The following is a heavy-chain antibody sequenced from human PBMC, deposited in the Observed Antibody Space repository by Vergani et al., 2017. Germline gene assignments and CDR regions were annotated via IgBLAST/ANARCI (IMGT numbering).Heavy chain of an antibody. CDR3: AKDFLAYCGGDCQGSFDY. CDR2: ISGSGGST. J-gene: IGHJ4*02. Sequence: EVQLVESGGGLVKPGGSLRLSCAASGFTFSSYAMSWVRQAPGKGLEWVSAISGSGGSTYYADSVKGRFTISRDNSKNTLYLQMNSLRAEDTAVYYCAKDFLAYCGGDCQGSFDYWGQGTLVTVSS. D-gene: IGHD2-21*02. CDR1: GFTFSSYA. V-gene: IGHV3-23*04.